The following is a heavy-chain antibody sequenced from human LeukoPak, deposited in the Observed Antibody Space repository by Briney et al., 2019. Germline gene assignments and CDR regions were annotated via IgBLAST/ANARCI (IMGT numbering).Heavy chain of an antibody. J-gene: IGHJ6*02. V-gene: IGHV1-69*04. CDR1: GGTFSSYA. CDR2: IIPILGIA. D-gene: IGHD5-24*01. Sequence: SVKVSCKASGGTFSSYAISWVRQAPGQGLEWMGRIIPILGIANYAQKFQGRVTITADKSTSTAYMELSSLRSEDTAVYYCARGGDGYNWGYYYYGMDVWGQGTTVTVSS. CDR3: ARGGDGYNWGYYYYGMDV.